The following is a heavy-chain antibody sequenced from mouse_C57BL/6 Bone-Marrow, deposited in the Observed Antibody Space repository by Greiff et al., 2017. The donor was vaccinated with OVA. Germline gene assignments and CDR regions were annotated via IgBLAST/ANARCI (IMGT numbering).Heavy chain of an antibody. V-gene: IGHV1-15*01. Sequence: QVQLQQSGAELVRPGASVTLSCKASSYTFTDYEMHWVKQTPVHGLEWIGAIDPETGGTAYNQKFKGKAILTADKSSSTAYMELSSLTSEDSAVYYCTTRAMMDSYVDCWGKGTTLTVSA. CDR2: IDPETGGT. CDR1: SYTFTDYE. J-gene: IGHJ2*01. D-gene: IGHD2-3*01. CDR3: TTRAMMDSYVDC.